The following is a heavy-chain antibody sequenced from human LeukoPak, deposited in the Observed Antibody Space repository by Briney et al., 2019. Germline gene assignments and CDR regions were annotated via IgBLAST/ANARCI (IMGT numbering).Heavy chain of an antibody. CDR3: ASTGIELAFDI. CDR1: GFTVSSNY. D-gene: IGHD5-12*01. J-gene: IGHJ3*02. V-gene: IGHV3-66*01. Sequence: GGSLRLSCAASGFTVSSNYMSWVRQAPGRGLEWVSVIYSGGSTYYADSVKGRFTISRDNSKNTLYLQMNGLRAEDTAVYYCASTGIELAFDIWGQGTMVTVSS. CDR2: IYSGGST.